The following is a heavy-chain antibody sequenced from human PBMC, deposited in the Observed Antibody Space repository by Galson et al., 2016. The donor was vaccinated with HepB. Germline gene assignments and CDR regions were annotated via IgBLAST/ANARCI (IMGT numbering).Heavy chain of an antibody. CDR2: IYSGGST. V-gene: IGHV3-53*01. J-gene: IGHJ4*02. CDR1: GFTVSNNY. Sequence: SLRLSCAASGFTVSNNYMSWVRQAPGKGLEWVSLIYSGGSTSYVDSVKGRFTISRDHFKNTLYLQMNSLRAEDTAVYFCTCGRSPGAYWGQGTLVTVSS. CDR3: TCGRSPGAY. D-gene: IGHD3-16*02.